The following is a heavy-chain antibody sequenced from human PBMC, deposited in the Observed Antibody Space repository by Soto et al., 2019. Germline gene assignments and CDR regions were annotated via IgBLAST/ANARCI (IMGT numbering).Heavy chain of an antibody. CDR2: INAYNGNT. CDR3: ARVLPPFDP. V-gene: IGHV1-18*01. CDR1: GYTFTSYG. Sequence: QVQLVQSGAEVKKPGASVKVSCKASGYTFTSYGISWVRQAPGQGLEWMGWINAYNGNTNYAQKLKGRVTMTTDTSTGTDYLELRSLRSDATAAYYCARVLPPFDPWGQGTLVTVSS. J-gene: IGHJ5*02.